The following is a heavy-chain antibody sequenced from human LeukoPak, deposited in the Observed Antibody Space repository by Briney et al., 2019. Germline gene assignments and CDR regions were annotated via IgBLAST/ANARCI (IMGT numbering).Heavy chain of an antibody. J-gene: IGHJ3*02. Sequence: GGSLRLSCAASGFTFSSYTMSWVRQAPGKGLEWVSGISGSGGSTDYADSVKGRFTISRDNSKNTLYLQMSSLRAEDTAVYYCAKWSYSGYDRRGAFDIWGQGTTVTVSS. CDR3: AKWSYSGYDRRGAFDI. CDR1: GFTFSSYT. D-gene: IGHD5-12*01. V-gene: IGHV3-23*01. CDR2: ISGSGGST.